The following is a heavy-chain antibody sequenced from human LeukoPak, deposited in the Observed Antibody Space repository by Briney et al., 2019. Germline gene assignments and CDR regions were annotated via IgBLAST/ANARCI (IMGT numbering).Heavy chain of an antibody. V-gene: IGHV3-23*01. CDR3: FKQKTAYDILTGYSY. D-gene: IGHD3-9*01. Sequence: GGSLRLSCAASGFTFSSYAMSWVRKAPGQGLQCVSAISGIGGSTYYADYVKGRFTISRDNSKNTLYLQMNSLRAEDTAVYFFFKQKTAYDILTGYSYWGQGTLVTVSS. J-gene: IGHJ4*02. CDR2: ISGIGGST. CDR1: GFTFSSYA.